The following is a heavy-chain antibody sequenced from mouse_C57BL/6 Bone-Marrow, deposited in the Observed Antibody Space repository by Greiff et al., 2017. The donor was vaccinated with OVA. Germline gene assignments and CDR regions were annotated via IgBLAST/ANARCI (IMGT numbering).Heavy chain of an antibody. D-gene: IGHD4-1*01. V-gene: IGHV1-81*01. CDR3: AREDSKLGSAMDS. CDR1: GYTFTSYG. J-gene: IGHJ4*01. CDR2: IYPRSGNT. Sequence: QVQLQQSGAELARPGASVKLSCKASGYTFTSYGISWVKQRTGQGLEWIGEIYPRSGNTYYNEKFKGKATLTADKSSSTAYLELRSLTSSDSAFYFCAREDSKLGSAMDSWGPGTSVTVSS.